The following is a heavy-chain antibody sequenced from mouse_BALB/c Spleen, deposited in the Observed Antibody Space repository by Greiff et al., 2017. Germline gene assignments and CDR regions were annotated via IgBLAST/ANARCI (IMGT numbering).Heavy chain of an antibody. V-gene: IGHV5-12-2*01. D-gene: IGHD1-1*01. CDR3: ARLPITTVVATRYFDV. CDR1: GFTFSSYT. Sequence: EVQLVESGGGLVQPGGSLKLSCAASGFTFSSYTMSWVRQTPEKRLEWVAYISNGGGSTYYPDTVKGRFTISRDNAKNTLYLQMSSLKSEDTAMYYCARLPITTVVATRYFDVWGAGTTVTVSS. CDR2: ISNGGGST. J-gene: IGHJ1*01.